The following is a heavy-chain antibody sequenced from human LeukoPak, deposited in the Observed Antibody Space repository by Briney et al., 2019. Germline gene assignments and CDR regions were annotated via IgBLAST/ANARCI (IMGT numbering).Heavy chain of an antibody. CDR3: ARTGYSGSHPPRGAFDI. CDR1: GYTFTSYG. V-gene: IGHV1-69*13. J-gene: IGHJ3*02. Sequence: GASVKVSCKASGYTFTSYGISWVRQAPGQGLEWMGGIIPIFGTANYAQKFQGRVTITADESTSTAYMELSSLRSEDTAVYYCARTGYSGSHPPRGAFDIWGQGTMVTVSS. D-gene: IGHD1-26*01. CDR2: IIPIFGTA.